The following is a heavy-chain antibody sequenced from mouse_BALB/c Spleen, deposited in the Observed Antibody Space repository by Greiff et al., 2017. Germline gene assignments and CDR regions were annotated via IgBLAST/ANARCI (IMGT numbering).Heavy chain of an antibody. D-gene: IGHD1-1*01. CDR1: GFNFNDYY. V-gene: IGHV14-2*02. Sequence: VQLQQSGAELVKPGASVKLSCKASGFNFNDYYMHWVKQRPEQGLEWIGRIDPGGGETKYTPKFQGKATITADKSSNTAYLQLSSLTSEDTAVYYCARWAVGGYYSLDYWGQGTSVTVSS. CDR3: ARWAVGGYYSLDY. CDR2: IDPGGGET. J-gene: IGHJ4*01.